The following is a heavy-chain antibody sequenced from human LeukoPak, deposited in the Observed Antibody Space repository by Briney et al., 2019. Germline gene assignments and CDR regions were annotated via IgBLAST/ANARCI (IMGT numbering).Heavy chain of an antibody. D-gene: IGHD1-26*01. J-gene: IGHJ4*02. V-gene: IGHV1-3*01. CDR2: INAGNGNT. CDR1: GYTFTSYA. Sequence: VASVKVSCKASGYTFTSYAMHWVRQAPRQRLEWMGWINAGNGNTKYSQKFQGRVTITRDTSASTAYMELSSLRSEDTAVYYCARVGGSYYRFDYWGQGTLVTVSS. CDR3: ARVGGSYYRFDY.